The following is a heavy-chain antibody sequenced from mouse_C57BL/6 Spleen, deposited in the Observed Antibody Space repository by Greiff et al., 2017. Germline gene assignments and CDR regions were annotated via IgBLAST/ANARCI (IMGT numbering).Heavy chain of an antibody. Sequence: EVKLMESEGGLVQPGSSMKLSCTASGFTFSDYYMAWVRQVPEKGLEWVANINYDGSSTYYLDSLKSRFIISRDNAKNNLYLQMSSLKSEDTATYYCAREDRPVGFDYWGQGTTLTVSS. CDR3: AREDRPVGFDY. V-gene: IGHV5-16*01. CDR2: INYDGSST. CDR1: GFTFSDYY. J-gene: IGHJ2*01.